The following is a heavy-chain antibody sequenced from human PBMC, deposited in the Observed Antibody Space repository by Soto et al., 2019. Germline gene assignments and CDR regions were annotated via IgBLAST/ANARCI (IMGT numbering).Heavy chain of an antibody. V-gene: IGHV1-69*01. Sequence: QVQLVQSGAEVKKPGSSVKVSCKASGGTFSSYAISWVRQAPGQGLEWMGGIIPIFGTANYAQKFQGRVTIPADESTSTAYMELSSLRSEDTAVYYCARGDVVVVAATRGDYYYGMDVWGQGTTVTVSS. CDR1: GGTFSSYA. J-gene: IGHJ6*02. D-gene: IGHD2-15*01. CDR3: ARGDVVVVAATRGDYYYGMDV. CDR2: IIPIFGTA.